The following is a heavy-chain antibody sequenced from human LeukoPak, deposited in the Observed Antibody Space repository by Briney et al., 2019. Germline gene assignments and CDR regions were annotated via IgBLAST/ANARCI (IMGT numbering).Heavy chain of an antibody. J-gene: IGHJ4*02. CDR1: GGSISSYY. Sequence: SQTLSLTCTVSGGSISSYYWSWIRQPPGKGLEWIGYIYYSGSTNYNPSLKSRVTISVDTSKNQFSLKLSSVTAADTAVYYCARAGWFGGFQEYYFDYWGQGTQVTVSS. CDR3: ARAGWFGGFQEYYFDY. V-gene: IGHV4-59*01. D-gene: IGHD3-10*01. CDR2: IYYSGST.